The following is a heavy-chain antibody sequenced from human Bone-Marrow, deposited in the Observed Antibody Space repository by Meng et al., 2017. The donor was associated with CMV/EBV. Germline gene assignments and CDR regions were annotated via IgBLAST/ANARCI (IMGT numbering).Heavy chain of an antibody. CDR3: ARWEQLDY. Sequence: GGSLRLSCAASGFTFSSYAMHWVRQAPGKGLEWVAVISYDGSNKYYADSVKGRFTISRDNAKNSLYLQMNSLRAEDTAVYYCARWEQLDYWGQGTLVTVSS. CDR2: ISYDGSNK. J-gene: IGHJ4*02. D-gene: IGHD1-26*01. CDR1: GFTFSSYA. V-gene: IGHV3-30*04.